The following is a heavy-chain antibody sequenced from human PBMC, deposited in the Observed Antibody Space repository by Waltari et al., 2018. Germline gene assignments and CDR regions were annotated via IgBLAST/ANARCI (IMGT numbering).Heavy chain of an antibody. D-gene: IGHD3-16*01. CDR3: ARGSAYYVRVWDY. J-gene: IGHJ4*02. CDR2: IKADGSEQ. CDR1: GFNLRGYW. Sequence: EVQLVESVGTLVQPGGSLRLPCAAHGFNLRGYWMTWVRQAPGKGREWVANIKADGSEQYYVDSVRGRFTISRDNAENSLYLQMNSLIADDTAVYYCARGSAYYVRVWDYWGQGTLVTVSS. V-gene: IGHV3-7*03.